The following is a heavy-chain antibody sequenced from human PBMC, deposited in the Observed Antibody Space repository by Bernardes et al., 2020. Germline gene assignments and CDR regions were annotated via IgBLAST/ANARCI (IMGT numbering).Heavy chain of an antibody. CDR3: TRGGALGFGAFDI. V-gene: IGHV3-74*01. CDR1: GLPFSTSC. J-gene: IGHJ3*02. Sequence: GGSLRLSCAASGLPFSTSCMHWVRQAPGKGLEWVSRINSGGSTIGYADSVKGRFTISRDNAKNTLFLQMTSLRAEDTAVYYCTRGGALGFGAFDIWGQGRMVTVS. CDR2: INSGGSTI. D-gene: IGHD3-10*01.